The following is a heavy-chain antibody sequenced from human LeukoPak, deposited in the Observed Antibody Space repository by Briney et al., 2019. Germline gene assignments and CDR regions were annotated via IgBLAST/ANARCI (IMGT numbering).Heavy chain of an antibody. CDR1: GGSISSGGYS. CDR2: IYHSGST. CDR3: ASGQAHYYGSGSYSNWFDP. V-gene: IGHV4-30-2*01. D-gene: IGHD3-10*01. Sequence: SETLSPTCAVSGGSISSGGYSWSWIRQPPGKGLEWIGCIYHSGSTYYNPSLKSRVTISVDRSKNQFSLKLSSVTAADTAVYYCASGQAHYYGSGSYSNWFDPWGQGTLVTVSS. J-gene: IGHJ5*02.